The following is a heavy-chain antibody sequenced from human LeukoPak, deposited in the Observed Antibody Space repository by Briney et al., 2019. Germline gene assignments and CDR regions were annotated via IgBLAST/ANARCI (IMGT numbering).Heavy chain of an antibody. J-gene: IGHJ4*02. CDR1: GFTFDDYA. CDR2: ISYDGSNK. CDR3: ARALRVWTLFDGADY. Sequence: GGSLRLSCAASGFTFDDYAMHWVRQAPGKGLEWVAVISYDGSNKYYADSVKGRFTISRDNSKNTLYLQMNSLRAEDTAVYYCARALRVWTLFDGADYWGQGTLVTVSS. V-gene: IGHV3-30-3*01. D-gene: IGHD4/OR15-4a*01.